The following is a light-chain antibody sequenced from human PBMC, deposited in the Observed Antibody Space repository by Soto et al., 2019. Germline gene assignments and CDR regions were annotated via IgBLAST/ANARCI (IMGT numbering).Light chain of an antibody. CDR2: DAS. CDR1: QTISSW. Sequence: GDRVTITCRASQTISSWLAWYQQKPGKAPKLLIYDASSLDSGVPSSFSGSGSGTEFTLTIGSLQSEDFALYYCQQYNDWWTFGQGTKVDIK. V-gene: IGKV1-5*01. CDR3: QQYNDWWT. J-gene: IGKJ1*01.